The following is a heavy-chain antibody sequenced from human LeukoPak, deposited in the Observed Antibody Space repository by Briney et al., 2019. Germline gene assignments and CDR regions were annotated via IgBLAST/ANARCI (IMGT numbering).Heavy chain of an antibody. V-gene: IGHV4-34*01. CDR1: GGSISSYY. CDR3: ARVGYYGSGSYYPNYYYYMDV. D-gene: IGHD3-10*01. CDR2: INHSGST. Sequence: SETLSLTCTVSGGSISSYYWSWIRQPPGKRLEWIGEINHSGSTNYNPSLKSRVTMSLDTSNNQFSLKLSSVTAADTAVYYCARVGYYGSGSYYPNYYYYMDVWGKGTTVTVSS. J-gene: IGHJ6*03.